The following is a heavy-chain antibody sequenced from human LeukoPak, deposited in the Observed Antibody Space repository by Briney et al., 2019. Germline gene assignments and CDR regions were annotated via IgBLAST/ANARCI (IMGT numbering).Heavy chain of an antibody. CDR2: ISGSGGST. CDR1: GSTFSSYA. Sequence: GGSLGLSCAASGSTFSSYAMSWVRQAPGKGLEWVSAISGSGGSTYYADSVKGRSTISRDNSKNTLYLQMNSLRAEDTAVYYCAKPADRDLLWFGRNPSVLDYWGQGTLVTVSS. V-gene: IGHV3-23*01. D-gene: IGHD3-10*01. J-gene: IGHJ4*02. CDR3: AKPADRDLLWFGRNPSVLDY.